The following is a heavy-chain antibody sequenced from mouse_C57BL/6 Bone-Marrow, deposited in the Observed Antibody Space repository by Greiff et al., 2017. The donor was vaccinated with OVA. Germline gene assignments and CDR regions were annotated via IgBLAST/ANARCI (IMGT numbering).Heavy chain of an antibody. J-gene: IGHJ4*01. V-gene: IGHV5-9*01. CDR3: ARLRPAMDY. CDR2: ISGGGGNT. CDR1: GFTFSSYT. Sequence: EVHLVESGGGLVKPGGSLKLSCAASGFTFSSYTMSWVRQTPEKRLEWVATISGGGGNTYYPDSVKGRFTISRDNAKNTLYLQMSSLRSEDTALYYCARLRPAMDYWGQGTSVTVSS.